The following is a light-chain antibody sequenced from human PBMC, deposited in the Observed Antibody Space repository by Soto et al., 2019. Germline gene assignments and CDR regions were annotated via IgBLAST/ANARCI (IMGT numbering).Light chain of an antibody. V-gene: IGKV1-5*01. CDR1: QTISTW. CDR2: DAS. Sequence: DIQVTQSPPTLSASVGDRVTITCRASQTISTWMAWYQQKPGKAPKLLVYDASTLQSGVASRFSGSGSGTEFTLIISGLQPDDSATYYCQQTHTTPYTFGQGTKVEI. CDR3: QQTHTTPYT. J-gene: IGKJ2*01.